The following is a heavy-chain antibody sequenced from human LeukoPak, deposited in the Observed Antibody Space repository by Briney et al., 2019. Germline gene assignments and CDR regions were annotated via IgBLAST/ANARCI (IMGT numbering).Heavy chain of an antibody. CDR1: GGSISSYY. CDR3: ARDRGGSSGFYYFDY. Sequence: SETLSLTCTVSGGSISSYYWSWIRQPPGKGLEWIGYIYYSGSTNYNPSLKSRVTISVDTSKNQFSLKLSSVTAADTAVYYCARDRGGSSGFYYFDYWGQGTLVTVSS. J-gene: IGHJ4*02. V-gene: IGHV4-59*12. D-gene: IGHD6-19*01. CDR2: IYYSGST.